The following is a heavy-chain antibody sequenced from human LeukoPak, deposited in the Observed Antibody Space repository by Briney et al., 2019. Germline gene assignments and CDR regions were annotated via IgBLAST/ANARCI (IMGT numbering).Heavy chain of an antibody. CDR3: AADVPESGAQIDY. D-gene: IGHD2-15*01. Sequence: AGGSLRLSCAASGFTFNRAWMSWVRRAPGKGLEWVARVRSGGTTDYAATAKGRFSISRDDSRNTVTLQMNSLTTEDTAVFYCAADVPESGAQIDYWGQGTRVTVSS. V-gene: IGHV3-15*01. J-gene: IGHJ4*02. CDR2: VRSGGTT. CDR1: GFTFNRAW.